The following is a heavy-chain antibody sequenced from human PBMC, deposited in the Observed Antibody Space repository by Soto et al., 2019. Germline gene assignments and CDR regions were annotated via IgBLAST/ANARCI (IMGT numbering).Heavy chain of an antibody. CDR1: GFTFSNYD. J-gene: IGHJ4*02. D-gene: IGHD3-22*01. V-gene: IGHV3-30*18. CDR2: MSYDGGNK. Sequence: GGSLRLSCAASGFTFSNYDMHRVRQAPGKGLEWVALMSYDGGNKYYADSVKGRFTISRDNSKNTLYLQMSSLRAEDTAVYYCAKHVRPRYYYDTTGYYRDYWGQGTLVTVSS. CDR3: AKHVRPRYYYDTTGYYRDY.